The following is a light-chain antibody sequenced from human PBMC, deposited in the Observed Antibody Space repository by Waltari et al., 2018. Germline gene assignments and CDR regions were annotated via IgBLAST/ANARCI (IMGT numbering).Light chain of an antibody. CDR3: CSYAGSSTWV. V-gene: IGLV2-23*02. J-gene: IGLJ3*02. CDR1: RSDVGSYKF. CDR2: EVS. Sequence: QSALTQPASVSGSPGQAITISCTGTRSDVGSYKFVSWYQQYPGKAPKLMIYEVSKRPSGVSNRFSGSRSGNTASLTISGLQAEDEADYYCCSYAGSSTWVFGGGTKLTVL.